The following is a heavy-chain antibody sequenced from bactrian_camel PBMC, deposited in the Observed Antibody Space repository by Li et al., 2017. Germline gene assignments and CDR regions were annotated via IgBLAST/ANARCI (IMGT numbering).Heavy chain of an antibody. CDR3: AIEGTSGYCSRRALALGY. CDR2: IVRDGEQ. Sequence: HVQLVESGGGSAQAGGSLTLSCEVSGYTDSTYCVGWFRQAPGAERGGVAVIVRDGEQKFADSVKGRLSISKDDAKNIIYLQMNSLKLEDTAMYYCAIEGTSGYCSRRALALGYWDQGTQVTVS. V-gene: IGHV3S53*01. D-gene: IGHD3*01. CDR1: GYTDSTYC. J-gene: IGHJ6*01.